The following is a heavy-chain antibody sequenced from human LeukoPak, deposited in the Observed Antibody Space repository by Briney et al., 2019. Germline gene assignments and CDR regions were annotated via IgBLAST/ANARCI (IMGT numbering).Heavy chain of an antibody. CDR1: GGSISSYY. D-gene: IGHD2-2*01. V-gene: IGHV4-59*08. J-gene: IGHJ4*02. Sequence: SQTLSLTCTVSGGSISSYYWSWIRQPPGKGLEWIGYIYYSGSTKYNPSLKSRVTISVDTSKSQFSLKLTSVTAADTAVYYCARLGIGVVPSAMLGDYYFDYWGQGTLVTVSS. CDR3: ARLGIGVVPSAMLGDYYFDY. CDR2: IYYSGST.